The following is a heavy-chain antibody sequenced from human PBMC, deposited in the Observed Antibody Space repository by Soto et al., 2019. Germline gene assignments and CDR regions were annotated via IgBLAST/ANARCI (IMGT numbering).Heavy chain of an antibody. CDR1: GFTVSNNY. D-gene: IGHD3-10*01. J-gene: IGHJ4*02. Sequence: EVQLVESGGGLIQPGGSLRLSCAVSGFTVSNNYMSWVRQAPGKGLEGVSVIYSGGYTAYGDSVKGRFTISRDNSKNTSNFKMNSGGADDVAVYSWATSPGGGGYWGQGTLVTVSS. CDR2: IYSGGYT. V-gene: IGHV3-53*01. CDR3: ATSPGGGGY.